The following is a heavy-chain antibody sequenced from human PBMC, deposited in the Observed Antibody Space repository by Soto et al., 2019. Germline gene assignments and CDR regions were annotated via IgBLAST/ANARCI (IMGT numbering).Heavy chain of an antibody. V-gene: IGHV1-69*01. Sequence: QVQLVQSGAEVKKPGSSVKVSCKASGGTFSSYAISWVRQAPGQGLEWMGGIIPIFGTANYAQKFQGRVTITADESTSTAYMELSSLRSEDTAVYYCARSPLRGRNTVTSAFRYYYYGMDVWGQGTTVTVSS. D-gene: IGHD4-4*01. CDR3: ARSPLRGRNTVTSAFRYYYYGMDV. CDR2: IIPIFGTA. CDR1: GGTFSSYA. J-gene: IGHJ6*02.